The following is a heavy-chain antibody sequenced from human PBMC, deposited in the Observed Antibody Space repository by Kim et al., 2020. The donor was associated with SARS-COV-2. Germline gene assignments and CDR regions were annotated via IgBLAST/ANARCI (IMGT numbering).Heavy chain of an antibody. D-gene: IGHD6-6*01. CDR1: GFTFSSYG. V-gene: IGHV3-30*18. CDR2: ISYDGSNK. CDR3: VKEERVELSL. Sequence: GGSLRLSCAASGFTFSSYGMHWVRQAPGKGLEWVAVISYDGSNKYYADSVKGRFTISRDNSKNTLYLQMNSLRVEDTALYYCVKEERVELSLWGEGTLVTVSS. J-gene: IGHJ4*02.